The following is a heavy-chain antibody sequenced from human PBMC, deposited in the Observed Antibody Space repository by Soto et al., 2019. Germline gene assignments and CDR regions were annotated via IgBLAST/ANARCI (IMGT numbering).Heavy chain of an antibody. CDR2: ISGSGGST. CDR3: AKDHLGIAAAGYYFDY. D-gene: IGHD6-13*01. CDR1: GFTFNNYA. J-gene: IGHJ4*02. Sequence: GGSLRLSCAASGFTFNNYAMSWVRQAPGKGLEWVSAISGSGGSTYYADSVKGRFTISRDNSKNTLYLQMNSLRAEDTAVYYCAKDHLGIAAAGYYFDYWGQGTLVTVSS. V-gene: IGHV3-23*01.